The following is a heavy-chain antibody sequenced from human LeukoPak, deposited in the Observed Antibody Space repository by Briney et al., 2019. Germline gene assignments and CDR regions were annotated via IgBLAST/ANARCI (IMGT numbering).Heavy chain of an antibody. D-gene: IGHD6-13*01. CDR1: GESFSAYY. CDR3: ARSERSGIYFDY. Sequence: PSETLSLTCAVYGESFSAYYWSWIRQPPGKGLEWIVEINHSGSTNYNPSLKSRVTISVDTSRNQFSLKVSSVTAADTAVYYCARSERSGIYFDYWGQGTLVTVSS. V-gene: IGHV4-34*01. J-gene: IGHJ4*02. CDR2: INHSGST.